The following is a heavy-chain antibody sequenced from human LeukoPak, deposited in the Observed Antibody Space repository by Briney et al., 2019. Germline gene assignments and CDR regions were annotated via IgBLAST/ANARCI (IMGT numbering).Heavy chain of an antibody. Sequence: PSETLSLTCAVSGGSISSSTYYWGWIRQPPGKGLEWIGSIYYSGSTYYNPSLKSRVTISVDTSKNQFSLKLSSVTAADTAVYYCARRAPPNWYFDYWGQGTLVTVSS. V-gene: IGHV4-39*01. CDR2: IYYSGST. J-gene: IGHJ4*02. D-gene: IGHD1-1*01. CDR1: GGSISSSTYY. CDR3: ARRAPPNWYFDY.